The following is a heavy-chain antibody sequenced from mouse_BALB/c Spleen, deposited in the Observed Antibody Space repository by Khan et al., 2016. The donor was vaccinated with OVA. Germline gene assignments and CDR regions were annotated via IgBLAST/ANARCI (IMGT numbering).Heavy chain of an antibody. CDR2: INTGGAYT. Sequence: EVELVESGGDFVRPGGSLKLSCAASGFTFSTYGMSWVRQTPDKRLEWVATINTGGAYTYYPDSVKGRFTISRDNATNTLYLQLSSLKSEDTAIYYCARLAYYYNSEGFAYWGQGTLGTVSA. D-gene: IGHD1-1*01. CDR3: ARLAYYYNSEGFAY. J-gene: IGHJ3*01. CDR1: GFTFSTYG. V-gene: IGHV5-6*01.